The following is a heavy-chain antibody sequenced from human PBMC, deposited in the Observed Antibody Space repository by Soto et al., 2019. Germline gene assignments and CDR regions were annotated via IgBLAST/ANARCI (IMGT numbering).Heavy chain of an antibody. CDR1: GGSISSYY. J-gene: IGHJ5*02. D-gene: IGHD3-22*01. CDR3: ARVPAYDSSGYYYNWFDP. V-gene: IGHV4-59*01. Sequence: SETLSLTCTVSGGSISSYYWSWIRQPPGKGLEWIGYIYYSGSTNYNPSLKSRVTISVDTSKNQFSLKLSSVTAADTAVYYCARVPAYDSSGYYYNWFDPWGQGTLVTVSS. CDR2: IYYSGST.